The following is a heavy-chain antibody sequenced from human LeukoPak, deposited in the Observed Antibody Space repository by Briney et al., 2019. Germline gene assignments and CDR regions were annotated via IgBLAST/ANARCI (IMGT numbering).Heavy chain of an antibody. CDR1: GGSFSGYY. CDR2: INHSGST. V-gene: IGHV4-34*01. J-gene: IGHJ4*02. CDR3: ARGKTPYRFDY. D-gene: IGHD1-26*01. Sequence: PSETLSLTCAVYGGSFSGYYWSWIRQPPGKGLEWIGEINHSGSTNCNPSLKSRVTISVDTSKNQFSLKLSSVTAADTAVYYCARGKTPYRFDYWGQGTLVTVSS.